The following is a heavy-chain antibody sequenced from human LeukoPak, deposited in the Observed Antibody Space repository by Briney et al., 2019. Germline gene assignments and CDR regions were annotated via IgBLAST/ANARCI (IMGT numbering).Heavy chain of an antibody. CDR1: GFTFSSYS. CDR2: ISSSSSYI. Sequence: KPGGSLRLSCAASGFTFSSYSMNWVRQAPGKGLEWVSSISSSSSYIYYADSVKGRFTISRDNAKNSLYLQMNSLRAEDTAVYYCARDRTYSNDMDVWGKGTTVTVSS. J-gene: IGHJ6*03. V-gene: IGHV3-21*01. CDR3: ARDRTYSNDMDV. D-gene: IGHD6-13*01.